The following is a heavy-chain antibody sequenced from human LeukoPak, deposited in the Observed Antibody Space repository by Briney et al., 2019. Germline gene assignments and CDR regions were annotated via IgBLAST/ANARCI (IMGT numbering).Heavy chain of an antibody. D-gene: IGHD3-22*01. Sequence: GGSLRLSCAASGFSFSDYYMSWIRQAPGKGLEWVSYISSSGNTLYYADSVKGRFTISRDNARNSLYLQMNSLRAEDTAVYYCARDQYYYDSSAPPLYWGQGTLVTVSS. CDR3: ARDQYYYDSSAPPLY. J-gene: IGHJ4*02. CDR2: ISSSGNTL. V-gene: IGHV3-11*01. CDR1: GFSFSDYY.